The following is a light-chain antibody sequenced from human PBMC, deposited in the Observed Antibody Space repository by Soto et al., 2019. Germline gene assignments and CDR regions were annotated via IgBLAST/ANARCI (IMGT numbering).Light chain of an antibody. CDR1: SSDVGAYGY. J-gene: IGLJ2*01. V-gene: IGLV2-14*01. CDR2: EVS. CDR3: SSYTTSSTVV. Sequence: QSVLTQPASVSGSPGQSITISCTGTSSDVGAYGYVSWYQQHPGKAPKLMIYEVSYRPSGVSNRFSGSKSGNAASLTISGLQADDEADYYCSSYTTSSTVVFGGGTKVTVL.